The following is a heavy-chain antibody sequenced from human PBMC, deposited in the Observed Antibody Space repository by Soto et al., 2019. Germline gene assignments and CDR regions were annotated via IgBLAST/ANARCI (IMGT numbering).Heavy chain of an antibody. CDR3: ARDGNWRLEY. Sequence: SQTLSLTCAISGDSVSSNSAAWNWIRQSPSRGLEWLGRTYYRSKWYYAYAVSVRSRITISADTSKNQFSLHLTSMTAEDTAVYYCARDGNWRLEYWGQGALVTVSS. J-gene: IGHJ4*02. D-gene: IGHD1-1*01. V-gene: IGHV6-1*01. CDR2: TYYRSKWYY. CDR1: GDSVSSNSAA.